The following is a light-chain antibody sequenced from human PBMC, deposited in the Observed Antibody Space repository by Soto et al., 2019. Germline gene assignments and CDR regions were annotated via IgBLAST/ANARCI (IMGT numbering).Light chain of an antibody. CDR2: ANN. Sequence: QSVLTQPPSVSGAPGQRVTISCTGSNSDIGAGYDVHWDQQLPGTAPKLVIYANNNRPSGVPDRFSASKSGTSASLAITGLQADDEADYYCQSYDSSLRGVFGTGTKVTVL. J-gene: IGLJ1*01. V-gene: IGLV1-40*01. CDR1: NSDIGAGYD. CDR3: QSYDSSLRGV.